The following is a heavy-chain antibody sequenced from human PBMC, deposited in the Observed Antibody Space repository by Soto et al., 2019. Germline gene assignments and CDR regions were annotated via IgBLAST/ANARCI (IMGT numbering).Heavy chain of an antibody. V-gene: IGHV1-69*12. CDR2: IIPIFGTA. CDR1: GGTFSSYA. J-gene: IGHJ4*02. CDR3: ARGNAWDWDIKAPFDY. D-gene: IGHD5-12*01. Sequence: QVQLVQSGAEVKKPGSSVKVSCKASGGTFSSYAISWVRQAPGQGLEWMGGIIPIFGTANYAQKFQGRVTITAVETTSXAYMELSSLRSEDTAVYYCARGNAWDWDIKAPFDYWGQGTLVTVSS.